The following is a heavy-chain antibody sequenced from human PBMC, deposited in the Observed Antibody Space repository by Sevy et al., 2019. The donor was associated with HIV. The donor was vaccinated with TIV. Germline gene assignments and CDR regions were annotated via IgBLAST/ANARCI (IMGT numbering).Heavy chain of an antibody. CDR1: GFNFSSYG. Sequence: GGSLRLSCAASGFNFSSYGMHWVRQAPGKGLEWVAIISYAGSSKYYADSVKGRFTISRDNSKNTLYLQIKSLGTEDTAVYYCAKESGSYYDFWSGHDTFDMWGQGTVVTVSS. D-gene: IGHD3-3*01. V-gene: IGHV3-30*18. CDR2: ISYAGSSK. J-gene: IGHJ3*02. CDR3: AKESGSYYDFWSGHDTFDM.